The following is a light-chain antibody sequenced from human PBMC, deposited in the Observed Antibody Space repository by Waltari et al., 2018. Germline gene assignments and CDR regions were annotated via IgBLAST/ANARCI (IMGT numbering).Light chain of an antibody. Sequence: SYELTQPPSVSVSPGQTATITCSGATLGASYLCWYQQKSGQSPVLVIYQHTKRPSGIPDRFSGSNSANTATLTIPGTQAIDEADYYCQAWDRSTVIFGGGTKLTVL. CDR2: QHT. CDR1: TLGASY. CDR3: QAWDRSTVI. J-gene: IGLJ2*01. V-gene: IGLV3-1*01.